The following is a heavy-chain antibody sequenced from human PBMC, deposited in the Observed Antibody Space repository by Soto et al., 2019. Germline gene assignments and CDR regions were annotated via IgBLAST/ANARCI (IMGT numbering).Heavy chain of an antibody. Sequence: QITLKESGPTLVKPTQTLTLTCIFSGFSLSTSGVGVGWIRQPPGKALEWLAVIYWDDDKRYSPSLKSTVTITRDTSKNQVVFTMTNMDPEDPGTFYCAHLTSWGEGAPFDIWGQGTKVTVSS. V-gene: IGHV2-5*02. J-gene: IGHJ3*02. CDR2: IYWDDDK. CDR1: GFSLSTSGVG. D-gene: IGHD3-16*01. CDR3: AHLTSWGEGAPFDI.